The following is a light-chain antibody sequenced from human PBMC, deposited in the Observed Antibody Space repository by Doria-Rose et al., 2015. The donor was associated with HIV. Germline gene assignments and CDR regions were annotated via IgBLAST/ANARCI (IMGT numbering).Light chain of an antibody. CDR2: DGS. V-gene: IGKV3-20*01. CDR1: QSFSSTY. J-gene: IGKJ1*01. Sequence: EIVMTQSPGTLSLSPGERATLSCRASQSFSSTYLAWYQQKPGQAPSLLIYDGSSRATGIPDRFSASGSGTDFTLTINRLEHEDFALYYCHQYGTSWTFGRGTKVEI. CDR3: HQYGTSWT.